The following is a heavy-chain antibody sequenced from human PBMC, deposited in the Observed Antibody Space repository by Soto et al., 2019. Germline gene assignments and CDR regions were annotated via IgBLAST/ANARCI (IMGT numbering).Heavy chain of an antibody. CDR2: IGTSGRTI. J-gene: IGHJ6*02. CDR1: GFTFSNYE. D-gene: IGHD6-13*01. Sequence: PGGSLRLSCAVSGFTFSNYEMNWVRQAPGKGLEWVSYIGTSGRTIYYADSVRGRFTISRDNAKNSLYLQMNSLRAEDTAVYYCARDYPVPAAGRCDGFLPDYYFSGLDVWGQGTAVTVSS. CDR3: ARDYPVPAAGRCDGFLPDYYFSGLDV. V-gene: IGHV3-48*03.